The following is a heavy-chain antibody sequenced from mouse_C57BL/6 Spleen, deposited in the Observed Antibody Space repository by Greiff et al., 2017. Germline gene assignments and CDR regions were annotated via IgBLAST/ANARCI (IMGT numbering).Heavy chain of an antibody. CDR3: ARGGAAQAPFAY. D-gene: IGHD3-2*02. Sequence: VQLQQSGAELVKPGASVKISCKASGYAFSSSWMNWVKQRPGKGLEWIGQIYPGDGDTNYNGKFKGKATLTADKSSSTAYLQLSSLTSEDSAVYVCARGGAAQAPFAYWGQGTLVTVSA. CDR2: IYPGDGDT. V-gene: IGHV1-80*01. CDR1: GYAFSSSW. J-gene: IGHJ3*01.